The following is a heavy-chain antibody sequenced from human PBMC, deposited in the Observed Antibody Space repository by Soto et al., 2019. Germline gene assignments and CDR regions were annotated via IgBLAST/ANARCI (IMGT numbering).Heavy chain of an antibody. V-gene: IGHV3-33*01. Sequence: GGSLRLSCAASGFTFSSYGMHWVRQAPGKGLEWVAVIWYDGSNKYYADSVKGRFTISRDNSKNTLYLQMNSLRAEDTAVYYCARDGYSSSWEHFDYWGQGTLVTVSS. CDR2: IWYDGSNK. D-gene: IGHD6-13*01. CDR3: ARDGYSSSWEHFDY. CDR1: GFTFSSYG. J-gene: IGHJ4*02.